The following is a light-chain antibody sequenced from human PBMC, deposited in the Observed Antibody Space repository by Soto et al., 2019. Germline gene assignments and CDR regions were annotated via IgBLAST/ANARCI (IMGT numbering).Light chain of an antibody. CDR3: KQYGTPRSVI. V-gene: IGKV3-20*01. CDR1: QSVDSNY. Sequence: EIVLTQSPGTLSLSPGEEATLSCRASQSVDSNYLAWYQQKPGQTHRLIIYGASGRADGIPHRFSGSGFGTDFTLTISKVEREDFPLYYWKQYGTPRSVIFGQGPRRDI. CDR2: GAS. J-gene: IGKJ5*01.